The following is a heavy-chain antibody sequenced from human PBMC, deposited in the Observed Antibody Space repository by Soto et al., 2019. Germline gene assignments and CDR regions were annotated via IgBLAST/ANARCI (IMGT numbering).Heavy chain of an antibody. D-gene: IGHD1-26*01. CDR2: FDPEDGET. V-gene: IGHV1-24*01. Sequence: ASVKVSCKVSGYTLTELSMHWVRQAPGKGLEWMGGFDPEDGETIYAQKFQGRVTMTEDTSTGTAYMELSRLRSDDTAVYYCARAFSIVGASADYYYGLDVWGQGTTVTVSS. J-gene: IGHJ6*02. CDR3: ARAFSIVGASADYYYGLDV. CDR1: GYTLTELS.